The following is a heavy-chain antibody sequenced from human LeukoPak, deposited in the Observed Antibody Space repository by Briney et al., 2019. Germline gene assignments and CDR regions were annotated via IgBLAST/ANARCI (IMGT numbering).Heavy chain of an antibody. CDR2: MYYSGST. D-gene: IGHD3-10*01. V-gene: IGHV4-59*05. Sequence: SETLSLTCSVSGGSISSLYWSWIRQPPGKGLEWIGSMYYSGSTYYNPSLKSRVTISVDTSKNQFSLKLSSVTAADTAVYYCARSSLLWFGELLGTHDYWGQGTLVTVSS. CDR1: GGSISSLY. CDR3: ARSSLLWFGELLGTHDY. J-gene: IGHJ4*02.